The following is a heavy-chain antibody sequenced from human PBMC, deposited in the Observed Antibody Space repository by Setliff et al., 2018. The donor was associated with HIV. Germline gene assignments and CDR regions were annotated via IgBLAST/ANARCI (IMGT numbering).Heavy chain of an antibody. CDR2: IYSTGYT. J-gene: IGHJ4*02. V-gene: IGHV4-4*07. D-gene: IGHD3-22*01. CDR3: ARVRLTMIMMVDYFDQ. CDR1: GGSISNFY. Sequence: SETLSLTCSVSGGSISNFYWSWIRQPPGKGLEWVGHIYSTGYTNYNPSLKSRVTLSADTSKNQLSLGLTSVTAADTAVYYCARVRLTMIMMVDYFDQWGQGTLVTVSS.